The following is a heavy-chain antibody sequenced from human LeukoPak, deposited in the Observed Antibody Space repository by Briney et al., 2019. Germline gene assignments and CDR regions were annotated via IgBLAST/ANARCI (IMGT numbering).Heavy chain of an antibody. CDR2: IYSGGST. Sequence: GSLRLSCAASGFTVSSNYMSWVRQAPGKGLEWVSVIYSGGSTYYADSVKGRFTISRDNSKNTLYLQMNSLRAEDTAVYYCARDGETYYYDSSGFFDYWGQGTLVTVSS. CDR3: ARDGETYYYDSSGFFDY. J-gene: IGHJ4*02. V-gene: IGHV3-53*05. CDR1: GFTVSSNY. D-gene: IGHD3-22*01.